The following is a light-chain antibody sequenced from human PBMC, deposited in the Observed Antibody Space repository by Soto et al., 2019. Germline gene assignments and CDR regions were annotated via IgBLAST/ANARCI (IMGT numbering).Light chain of an antibody. CDR3: SSYTTTSNYG. J-gene: IGLJ1*01. Sequence: QSVLTQPASVSGSPGQSITISCIGTISDVGSYDLVSWYQQHPGKAPRLMIYEGSKRPSGVSNRFFGSKSGNTASLAISGLQAEDEADYYCSSYTTTSNYGFGTGTKVTVL. CDR2: EGS. CDR1: ISDVGSYDL. V-gene: IGLV2-14*02.